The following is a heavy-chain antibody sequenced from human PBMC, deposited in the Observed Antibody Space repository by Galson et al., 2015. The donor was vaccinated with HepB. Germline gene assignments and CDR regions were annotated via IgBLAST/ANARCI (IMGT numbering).Heavy chain of an antibody. CDR1: GYTFTSYG. CDR2: ISAYNGNT. V-gene: IGHV1-18*01. J-gene: IGHJ6*03. D-gene: IGHD4-17*01. Sequence: SVKVSCKASGYTFTSYGISWVRQAPGQGLEWMGWISAYNGNTNYAQKLQGRVTMTTDTSTSTAYMELRSLRSDDTAVYYCARCPPQYGDYGVGYYYYYMDVWGKGTTVTVSS. CDR3: ARCPPQYGDYGVGYYYYYMDV.